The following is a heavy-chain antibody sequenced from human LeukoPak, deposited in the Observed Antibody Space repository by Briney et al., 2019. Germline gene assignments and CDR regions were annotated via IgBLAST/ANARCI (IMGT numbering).Heavy chain of an antibody. CDR3: ARVWSSRKTFDI. CDR2: IYYSGCT. CDR1: GGSISYYY. Sequence: ETPSLTCTVSGGSISYYYWSWIRQPPGKGLELIGYIYYSGCTNYNPSLKSRVTISVDTSKNQFSLKLTSVTAADTAVYYCARVWSSRKTFDIWGQGTMVTASS. V-gene: IGHV4-59*01. D-gene: IGHD3-16*01. J-gene: IGHJ3*02.